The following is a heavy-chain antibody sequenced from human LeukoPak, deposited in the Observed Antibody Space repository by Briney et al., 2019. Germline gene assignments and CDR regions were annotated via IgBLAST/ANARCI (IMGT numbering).Heavy chain of an antibody. J-gene: IGHJ3*02. V-gene: IGHV2-70*11. D-gene: IGHD3-22*01. CDR1: GFSLSTSGMC. CDR3: ARIYSDYYDSSGYYAFDI. Sequence: ESGPTLVNPTQTLTLTCTFSGFSLSTSGMCVSWIRQPPGKALEWLARIDWDEDKYYSTSLKTRLTISKDTSKNQVVLTMTNMDPVDTATYYCARIYSDYYDSSGYYAFDIWGQGTMVTVSS. CDR2: IDWDEDK.